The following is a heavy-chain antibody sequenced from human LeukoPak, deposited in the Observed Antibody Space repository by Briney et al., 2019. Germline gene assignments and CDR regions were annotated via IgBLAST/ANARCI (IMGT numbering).Heavy chain of an antibody. Sequence: ASVKVSCKASGYTFTSYDINWVRQATGQGLEWMGWISAYNGNTNYAQKLQGRVTMTTDTSTSTAYMELRSLRSDDTAVYYCARDRGSDYDFWSGYHDAFDIWGQGTMVTVSS. CDR3: ARDRGSDYDFWSGYHDAFDI. CDR2: ISAYNGNT. CDR1: GYTFTSYD. J-gene: IGHJ3*02. D-gene: IGHD3-3*01. V-gene: IGHV1-18*01.